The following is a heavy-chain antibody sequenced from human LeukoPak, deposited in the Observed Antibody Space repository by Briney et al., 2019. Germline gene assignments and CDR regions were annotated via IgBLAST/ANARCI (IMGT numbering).Heavy chain of an antibody. Sequence: GGSLRLSCAASGFTFSSYAMSWVRQAPGKGLEWVSAISGSGGSTYYADSVKGRFTISRDNSKNTVYLQMDSLRAEDTAVYYCANYYRSIPLDSWGQGTLVTVSS. CDR2: ISGSGGST. J-gene: IGHJ4*02. D-gene: IGHD3-10*01. V-gene: IGHV3-23*01. CDR1: GFTFSSYA. CDR3: ANYYRSIPLDS.